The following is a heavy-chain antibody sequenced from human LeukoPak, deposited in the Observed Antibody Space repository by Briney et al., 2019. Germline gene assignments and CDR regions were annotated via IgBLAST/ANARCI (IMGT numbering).Heavy chain of an antibody. CDR1: GGSISSGSYY. CDR2: IYTSGST. J-gene: IGHJ4*02. CDR3: ARDRAYYYDSTQYPI. D-gene: IGHD3-22*01. Sequence: PSETLSLTCTVSGGSISSGSYYWSWIRQPPGTGLEWIGRIYTSGSTNYNPSLKSRVTISVDTSKNQFSLKLSSVTAADTAVYYCARDRAYYYDSTQYPIWGQGTLVTVSS. V-gene: IGHV4-61*02.